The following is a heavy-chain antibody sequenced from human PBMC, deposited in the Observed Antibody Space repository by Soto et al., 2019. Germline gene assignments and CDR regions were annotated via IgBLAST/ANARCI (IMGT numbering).Heavy chain of an antibody. Sequence: GGSLRLSCAASGFTFSGYSVNWVRQAPGKGLEWVSYISSGSKTIYYAESVKGRFTVSRDNARNSQYLQMNSLRDEDTAVYYCAREDILGARSFDYWGQGTLVTVSS. CDR2: ISSGSKTI. D-gene: IGHD1-26*01. CDR3: AREDILGARSFDY. CDR1: GFTFSGYS. J-gene: IGHJ4*02. V-gene: IGHV3-48*02.